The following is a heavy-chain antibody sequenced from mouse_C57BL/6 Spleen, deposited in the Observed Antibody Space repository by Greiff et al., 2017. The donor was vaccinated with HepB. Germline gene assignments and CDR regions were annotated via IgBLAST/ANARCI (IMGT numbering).Heavy chain of an antibody. Sequence: EVQWVESGGGLVKPGGSLKLSCAASGFTFSSYAMSWVRQTPEKRLEWVATISDGGSYTYYPDNVKGRFTISRDNAKNNLYLQMSHLKSEDTAMYYCARDWYFDVWGTGTTVTVSS. CDR3: ARDWYFDV. J-gene: IGHJ1*03. CDR2: ISDGGSYT. CDR1: GFTFSSYA. V-gene: IGHV5-4*01.